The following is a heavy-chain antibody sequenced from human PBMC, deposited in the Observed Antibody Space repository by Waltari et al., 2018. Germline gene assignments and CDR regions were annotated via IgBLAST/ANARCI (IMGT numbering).Heavy chain of an antibody. CDR1: GGSISSSSYY. V-gene: IGHV4-39*01. Sequence: QLQLQESGPGLVKPSETLSLTCTVSGGSISSSSYYWGWIRQPPGKGLEWIGSIYYIGRTYYNPSLKSRVTISVDTSKNQFSLKLSSVTAADTAVYYCASTVYYDSSGWTYYFDYWGQGTLVTVSS. D-gene: IGHD3-22*01. CDR3: ASTVYYDSSGWTYYFDY. CDR2: IYYIGRT. J-gene: IGHJ4*02.